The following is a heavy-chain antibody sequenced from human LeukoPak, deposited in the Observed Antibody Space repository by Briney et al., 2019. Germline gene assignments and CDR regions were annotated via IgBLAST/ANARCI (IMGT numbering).Heavy chain of an antibody. V-gene: IGHV5-51*01. CDR2: IYPGDSDT. Sequence: GESLKISCKGSGYSFTSYWIGWVRQMPGKGLEWMGIIYPGDSDTRYSPSFQGQVTISADKSISTAYLQWSSLKASDTAMYYCARVEIPRDYYGSGRTLRYNWFDPWGQGTLVTVSS. CDR1: GYSFTSYW. CDR3: ARVEIPRDYYGSGRTLRYNWFDP. D-gene: IGHD3-10*01. J-gene: IGHJ5*02.